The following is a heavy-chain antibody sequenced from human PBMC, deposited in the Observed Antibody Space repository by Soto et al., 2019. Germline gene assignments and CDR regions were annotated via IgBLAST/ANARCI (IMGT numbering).Heavy chain of an antibody. CDR1: GGSMSRYY. V-gene: IGHV4-4*07. J-gene: IGHJ5*02. CDR3: AREGYVSNWFDP. CDR2: IYSRGSA. Sequence: ASETLSLTCSVSGGSMSRYYWSWIRKPAGKGLEWIGRIYSRGSANYNPSLKSRVSMSVDTSNNQFSLMLTSVTAADTAIYFCAREGYVSNWFDPWGQGALVTVSS. D-gene: IGHD3-16*01.